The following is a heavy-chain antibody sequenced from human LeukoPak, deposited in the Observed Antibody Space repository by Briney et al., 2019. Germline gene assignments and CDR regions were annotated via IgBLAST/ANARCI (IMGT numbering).Heavy chain of an antibody. V-gene: IGHV4-34*01. CDR2: INHSGST. J-gene: IGHJ4*02. CDR3: ARGSRYYGSGSYRPFDY. D-gene: IGHD3-10*01. CDR1: GGSFSGYY. Sequence: SETLSLTCAVYGGSFSGYYWSWIRQPPGKGLEWIGEINHSGSTNYNPSLKSRVTISVDTSKNQFSLKLSSVTAADTAVYYCARGSRYYGSGSYRPFDYWGQGTLVTVSS.